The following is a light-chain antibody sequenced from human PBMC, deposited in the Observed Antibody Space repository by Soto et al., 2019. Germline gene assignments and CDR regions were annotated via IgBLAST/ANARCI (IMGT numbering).Light chain of an antibody. Sequence: QSALTQPASVSGSPGQSITISCTGTSSTVGGFNVVSWYQQHPGKAPKVIIYEGIKRPSGVSNRFSGSNSGSTASLTISGLQAEDEADYYCSSFTSSTTLVVFGGGTKLTVL. CDR2: EGI. CDR1: SSTVGGFNV. V-gene: IGLV2-14*02. J-gene: IGLJ2*01. CDR3: SSFTSSTTLVV.